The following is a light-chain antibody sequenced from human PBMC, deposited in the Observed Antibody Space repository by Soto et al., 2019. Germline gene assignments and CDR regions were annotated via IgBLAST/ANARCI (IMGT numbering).Light chain of an antibody. CDR2: KTD. Sequence: QSVLTQPPSVSGAPGQRVTISCTGSSSKIGAGYDVHWYQQLPGTAPKLLISKTDQRPSGVPDRFSGSKSGTSASLAISGLRSEDEADYYCASWDDDLGGGVIFGGGTNLTVL. CDR1: SSKIGAGYD. J-gene: IGLJ2*01. CDR3: ASWDDDLGGGVI. V-gene: IGLV1-40*01.